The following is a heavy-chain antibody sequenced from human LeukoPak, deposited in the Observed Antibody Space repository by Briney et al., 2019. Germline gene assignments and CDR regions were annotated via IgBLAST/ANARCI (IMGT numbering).Heavy chain of an antibody. D-gene: IGHD4-17*01. V-gene: IGHV3-66*02. CDR1: GFTVSSNY. CDR3: AREATVTTAYFDY. Sequence: GESLKISCAASGFTVSSNYMSWVRQAPGKGLEWVSVIYSGGSTYYADSVKGRFTISRDNSKNTLYLQMNSLRAEDTAVYYCAREATVTTAYFDYWGQGTLVTVSS. J-gene: IGHJ4*02. CDR2: IYSGGST.